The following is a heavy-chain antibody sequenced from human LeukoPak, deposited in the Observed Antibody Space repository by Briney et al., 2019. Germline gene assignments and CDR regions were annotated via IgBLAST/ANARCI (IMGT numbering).Heavy chain of an antibody. Sequence: ASVKASCKASGYTFTSYGISWVRQAPGQGLEWMGWISGYNGNTNYTQKLQGRVTMTSDTSTSTAYMELRSLRSDDTAVYYCARDSRYYDILTGYQYFDYWGQGTLVTVSS. CDR1: GYTFTSYG. V-gene: IGHV1-18*01. D-gene: IGHD3-9*01. CDR3: ARDSRYYDILTGYQYFDY. CDR2: ISGYNGNT. J-gene: IGHJ4*02.